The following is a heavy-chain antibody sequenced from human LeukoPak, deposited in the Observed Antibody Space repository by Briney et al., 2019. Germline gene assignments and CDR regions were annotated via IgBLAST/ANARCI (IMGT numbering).Heavy chain of an antibody. CDR3: ARPAATEDAFDI. CDR1: GYSISSGYY. D-gene: IGHD2-2*01. Sequence: PSETLSLTCAVSGYSISSGYYWGWIRQPPGKGLEWIGSIYHSGSTYYNPSLKSRVTISVGTSKNQFSLKLSSVTAADTAVYYCARPAATEDAFDIWGQGTMVTVSS. J-gene: IGHJ3*02. CDR2: IYHSGST. V-gene: IGHV4-38-2*01.